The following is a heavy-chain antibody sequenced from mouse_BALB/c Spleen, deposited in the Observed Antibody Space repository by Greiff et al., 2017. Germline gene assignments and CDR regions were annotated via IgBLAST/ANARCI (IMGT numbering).Heavy chain of an antibody. Sequence: VQRVESGPSLVQPSQSLSITCTVSGFSLTSYGVHWVRQSPGKGLEWLGVIWRGGSTDYNAAFMSRLSITKDNSKSQVFFKMNSLQADDTAIYYCAETYGNYVYYAMDYWGQGTSVTVSS. D-gene: IGHD2-1*01. V-gene: IGHV2-5-1*01. J-gene: IGHJ4*01. CDR1: GFSLTSYG. CDR2: IWRGGST. CDR3: AETYGNYVYYAMDY.